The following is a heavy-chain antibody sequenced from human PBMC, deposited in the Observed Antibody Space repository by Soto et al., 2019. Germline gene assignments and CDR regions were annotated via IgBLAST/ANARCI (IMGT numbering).Heavy chain of an antibody. V-gene: IGHV4-39*01. Sequence: SETLSLTCTVSGGSISSSSSYWGWIRQPPGKGLEWVGSVYYLGNTYYNPSLESRVTISVETSKSQFSLKLSSVTAADTAVYYCAGGDYYHSSGYYFYYYTMDVWGQGTTVTVSS. CDR2: VYYLGNT. CDR1: GGSISSSSSY. CDR3: AGGDYYHSSGYYFYYYTMDV. J-gene: IGHJ6*02. D-gene: IGHD3-22*01.